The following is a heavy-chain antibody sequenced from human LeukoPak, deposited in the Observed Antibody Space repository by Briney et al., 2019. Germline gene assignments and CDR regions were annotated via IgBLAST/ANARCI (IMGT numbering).Heavy chain of an antibody. CDR2: IWYDGRNK. J-gene: IGHJ4*02. V-gene: IGHV3-33*01. CDR1: GFTFSNYG. Sequence: GGSLRLSCAASGFTFSNYGMHWVRQAPGKGLEWVAVIWYDGRNKYYRDSVKGRFTISRDNAKNSLYLQMNSLRAEDTAIYYCAGDWGAAGLWDYWGQGTLVTVSS. CDR3: AGDWGAAGLWDY. D-gene: IGHD6-13*01.